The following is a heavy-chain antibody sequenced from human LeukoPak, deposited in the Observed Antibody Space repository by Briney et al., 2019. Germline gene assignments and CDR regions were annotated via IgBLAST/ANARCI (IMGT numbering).Heavy chain of an antibody. Sequence: SETLSLTCTASGGSISSSSYYWGWIRQSPGKGLEWIGSIDYSGSTYYNPSLKSRVTISVDTSKNQFSLKLSSVTAADTAVYYCARAPYYTFGGVIVNNGGFDYWGQGTLVTVSS. CDR1: GGSISSSSYY. V-gene: IGHV4-39*01. J-gene: IGHJ4*02. D-gene: IGHD3-16*02. CDR2: IDYSGST. CDR3: ARAPYYTFGGVIVNNGGFDY.